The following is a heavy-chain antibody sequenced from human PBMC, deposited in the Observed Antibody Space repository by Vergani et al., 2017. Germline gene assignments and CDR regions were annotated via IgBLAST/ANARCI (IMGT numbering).Heavy chain of an antibody. CDR1: GYTFTSYG. J-gene: IGHJ4*02. V-gene: IGHV1-18*01. CDR3: ARDRSTYYDSSGYYFPFDY. CDR2: ISAYNGNT. D-gene: IGHD3-22*01. Sequence: QVQLVQSGAEVKKPGASVKVSCKASGYTFTSYGISWVRQAPGQGLEWMGWISAYNGNTNYAQKLQGRVTMTTDTSTSTAYMGLRSLRSDDTAVYYCARDRSTYYDSSGYYFPFDYWGQGTLVTVSS.